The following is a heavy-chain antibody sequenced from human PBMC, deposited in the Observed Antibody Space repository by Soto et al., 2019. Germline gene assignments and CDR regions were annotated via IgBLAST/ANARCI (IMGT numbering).Heavy chain of an antibody. D-gene: IGHD3-10*01. CDR1: GYSFSTYW. CDR3: ARGRFHYYGMDV. V-gene: IGHV5-51*01. J-gene: IGHJ6*02. Sequence: PGESLKISCQGSGYSFSTYWIAWVRQMPGRGLEWMGIIYPGDSDTRYSPSFQGQVTISADKSISTAYLQWSSLKASDSAMYYCARGRFHYYGMDVWGQGTTVTVSS. CDR2: IYPGDSDT.